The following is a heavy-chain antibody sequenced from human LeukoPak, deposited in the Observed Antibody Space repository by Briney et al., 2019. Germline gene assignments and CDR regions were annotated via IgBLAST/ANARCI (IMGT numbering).Heavy chain of an antibody. J-gene: IGHJ3*02. CDR3: AREIDDYGDRLNAFDI. D-gene: IGHD4-17*01. CDR2: INPNSGGT. CDR1: GYTFTGYY. Sequence: ASVKVSCKASGYTFTGYYVHWVRQAPGQGLEWMGWINPNSGGTNYAQKFQGRVTMTRDTSISTAYMELSRLRSDDTAVYYCAREIDDYGDRLNAFDIWGQGTMVTVSS. V-gene: IGHV1-2*02.